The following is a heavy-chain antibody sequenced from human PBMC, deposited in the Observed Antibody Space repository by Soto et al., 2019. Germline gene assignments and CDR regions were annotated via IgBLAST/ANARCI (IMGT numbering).Heavy chain of an antibody. CDR1: GFIFSNYA. D-gene: IGHD6-19*01. Sequence: EVQLLESGGDLVQPGGSLRLSCAASGFIFSNYAMTWVRQAPVKGPEWVSTITSGGSTYYRDTVKGRFTISRDNSKNTLYLQMNSLRAEDTAVYYCATTDKYNSKSSGWANRFDYWGQGTLVTVSS. J-gene: IGHJ4*02. V-gene: IGHV3-23*01. CDR2: ITSGGST. CDR3: ATTDKYNSKSSGWANRFDY.